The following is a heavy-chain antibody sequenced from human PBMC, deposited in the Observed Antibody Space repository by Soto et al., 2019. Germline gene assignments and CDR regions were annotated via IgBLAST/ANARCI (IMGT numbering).Heavy chain of an antibody. J-gene: IGHJ4*02. D-gene: IGHD3-9*01. CDR2: IYYSGST. CDR1: GGSVSSGSYY. Sequence: PSGTLSLTCTVSGGSVSSGSYYWSWIRQPPGKGLEWIGYIYYSGSTNYNPSLKSRVTISVDTSKNQFSLKLSSVTAADTAVYYCARVYYDILTGYYIQYFDYWGQGTLVTVSS. CDR3: ARVYYDILTGYYIQYFDY. V-gene: IGHV4-61*01.